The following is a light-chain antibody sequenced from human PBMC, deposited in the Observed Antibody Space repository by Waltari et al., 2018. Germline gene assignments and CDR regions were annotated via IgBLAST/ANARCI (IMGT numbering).Light chain of an antibody. CDR3: QQYSNYPYT. CDR1: QSISSW. Sequence: DIQMTQSPSALTASVGDTVTITCRACQSISSWLAWYQQKPGQAPKLLIHKASTLESGVPSRFSGSGSGTEFTLTIDSLLPDDFATYYCQQYSNYPYTFGQGTKLEI. J-gene: IGKJ2*01. V-gene: IGKV1-5*03. CDR2: KAS.